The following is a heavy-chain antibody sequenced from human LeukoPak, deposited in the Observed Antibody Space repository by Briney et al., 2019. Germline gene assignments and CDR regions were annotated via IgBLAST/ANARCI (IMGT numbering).Heavy chain of an antibody. CDR2: IYYSWSP. D-gene: IGHD3-3*01. CDR1: GGPISSYH. Sequence: SETLSLTCSVSGGPISSYHWRWIRQPPGEGLEWIGYIYYSWSPILHPSLKSRVTISVDTSKNQFSLKLRSVTAADTAVYYCARAWPYYDFWCGYYGGFDPWGQGTLVTVSS. J-gene: IGHJ5*02. CDR3: ARAWPYYDFWCGYYGGFDP. V-gene: IGHV4-59*01.